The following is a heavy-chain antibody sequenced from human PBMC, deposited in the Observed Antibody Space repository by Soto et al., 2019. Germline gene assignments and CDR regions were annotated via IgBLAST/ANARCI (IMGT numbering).Heavy chain of an antibody. CDR1: GDSVSSNSAA. CDR2: TYYRSKWYN. V-gene: IGHV6-1*01. D-gene: IGHD6-6*01. J-gene: IGHJ4*02. CDR3: ARAWAWYSSSSRGALDY. Sequence: PSQTLSLTCAISGDSVSSNSAAWNWIRQSPSRGLEWLGRTYYRSKWYNDYAVSVKSRVTINPDTSKNQFSLQLNSVTPEDTAVYYCARAWAWYSSSSRGALDYWGQGTLVTVSS.